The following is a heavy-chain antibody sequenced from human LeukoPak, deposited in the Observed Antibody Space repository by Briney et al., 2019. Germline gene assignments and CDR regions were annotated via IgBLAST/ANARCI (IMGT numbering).Heavy chain of an antibody. CDR3: ARDISITGTYRPDY. CDR1: GFTFSSYA. D-gene: IGHD1-20*01. V-gene: IGHV3-30*04. J-gene: IGHJ4*02. CDR2: ISYDGSNK. Sequence: QSGGSLRLSCAASGFTFSSYAMHWVRQAPGKGLEWVAVISYDGSNKYYADSVKGRFTISRDNSKNTLYLQMNSLRAEDTAVYYCARDISITGTYRPDYWGQGTLVTVSS.